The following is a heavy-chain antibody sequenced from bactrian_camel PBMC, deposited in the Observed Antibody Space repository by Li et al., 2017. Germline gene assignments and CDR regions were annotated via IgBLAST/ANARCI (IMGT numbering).Heavy chain of an antibody. J-gene: IGHJ7*01. D-gene: IGHD7*01. Sequence: HVQLVESGGGLVQPGGSLRLSCAASGFTFSTYGVSWVRQAPGKGLEWVSSIWTADGSTHYADSVKGRFTISAHNAQKTLYLQMNSLRPEDTAVYFCAADPSGDTWSFGMDYWGKGTQVTVS. CDR1: GFTFSTYG. CDR2: IWTADGST. V-gene: IGHV3-2*01.